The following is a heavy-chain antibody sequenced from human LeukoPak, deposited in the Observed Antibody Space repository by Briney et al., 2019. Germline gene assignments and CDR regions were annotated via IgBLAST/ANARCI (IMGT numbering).Heavy chain of an antibody. D-gene: IGHD2-2*01. J-gene: IGHJ5*02. CDR1: GDSVSSNSVT. CDR3: ARRLTQYDCFDP. V-gene: IGHV6-1*01. CDR2: TYYRSTWYN. Sequence: SQSLSLTCAISGDSVSSNSVTWNWIRQSPSRGLEWLGRTYYRSTWYNDYAVSVRGRITVNPDTSKNQFSLHLNSVTPEDTAVYYCARRLTQYDCFDPWGQGILVTVSS.